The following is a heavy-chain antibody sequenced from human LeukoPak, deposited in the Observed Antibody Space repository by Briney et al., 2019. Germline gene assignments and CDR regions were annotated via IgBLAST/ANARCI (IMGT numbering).Heavy chain of an antibody. J-gene: IGHJ6*03. CDR2: INPSDGAT. CDR1: GYTFTMYH. Sequence: ASVKVSCKASGYTFTMYHIHWVRQAPGQGLEWMGMINPSDGATTYAQRFQGRVTMTRDMSTTTVYMDLRSLRSKDTAVYFCGREQRGGLSWNLGGLFASYYTYYYMDVWGRGTTVTVSS. D-gene: IGHD1-7*01. CDR3: GREQRGGLSWNLGGLFASYYTYYYMDV. V-gene: IGHV1-46*01.